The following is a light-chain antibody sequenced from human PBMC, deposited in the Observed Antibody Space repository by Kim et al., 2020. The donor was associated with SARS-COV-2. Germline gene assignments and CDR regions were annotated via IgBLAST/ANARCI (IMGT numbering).Light chain of an antibody. J-gene: IGKJ4*01. V-gene: IGKV3-15*01. CDR2: GAS. Sequence: SPGERDTLSCRASQSVSSNLAWYQKKHGQAPRLLIYGASTRATGIPARFSGSGSGTDFTLTINSLQSEDFAVYYCQKYNNWPPLTFGGGTKVDIK. CDR1: QSVSSN. CDR3: QKYNNWPPLT.